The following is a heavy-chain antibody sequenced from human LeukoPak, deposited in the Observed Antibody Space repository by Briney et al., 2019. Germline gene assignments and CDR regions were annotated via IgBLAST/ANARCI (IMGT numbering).Heavy chain of an antibody. CDR1: GFTFSSYS. J-gene: IGHJ4*02. D-gene: IGHD2-2*01. Sequence: GGSLRLSCAASGFTFSSYSMNWVRQAPGKGLEWVSSISSSSSYIYYADSVKGRFTISRDNAKNSLYLQMNSLRAEDTAVYYCATDIVVVPAAPDSLDYWGQGTLVTVSS. CDR2: ISSSSSYI. V-gene: IGHV3-21*01. CDR3: ATDIVVVPAAPDSLDY.